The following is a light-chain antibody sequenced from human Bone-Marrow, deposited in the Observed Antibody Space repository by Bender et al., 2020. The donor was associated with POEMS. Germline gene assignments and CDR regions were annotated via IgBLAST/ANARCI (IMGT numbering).Light chain of an antibody. CDR3: AVWDDSLNGWV. J-gene: IGLJ3*02. CDR2: SSH. CDR1: SSNIGAHP. Sequence: QSVLTQPPSASGTPGQRVTISCHGGSSNIGAHPVNWYQHLPGTAPKLLIYSSHRRPSEVPDRFSGSRSGTSASLAISGLQSEDEADYYCAVWDDSLNGWVFGGGTKLTVL. V-gene: IGLV1-44*01.